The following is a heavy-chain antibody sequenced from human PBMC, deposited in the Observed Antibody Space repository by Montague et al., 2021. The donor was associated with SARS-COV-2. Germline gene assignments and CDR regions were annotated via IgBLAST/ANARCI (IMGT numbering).Heavy chain of an antibody. J-gene: IGHJ4*02. Sequence: SRRLSCAASGFTFSSYAMHWVRQAPGKGLEWVAVISYDGSSKYYADSVKGRFTISRDNSKNTLYLQMNSLRAEDTAVYYCARDHLNRRGDEGFLTIFGVVTYNYFDYWGQGTLVTVSS. CDR3: ARDHLNRRGDEGFLTIFGVVTYNYFDY. CDR1: GFTFSSYA. D-gene: IGHD3-3*01. V-gene: IGHV3-30*04. CDR2: ISYDGSSK.